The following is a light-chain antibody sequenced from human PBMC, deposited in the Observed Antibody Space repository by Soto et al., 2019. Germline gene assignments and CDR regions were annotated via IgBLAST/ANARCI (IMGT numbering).Light chain of an antibody. V-gene: IGKV1-39*01. CDR1: QNIAGY. J-gene: IGKJ2*01. Sequence: DLQMTQSPSSLSVSVGDRVTITCRASQNIAGYLNWYQQKPGKAPELLIYGSSTLQSGVPSSFSGSGSGTDFTLTISSLQPEDFATYYCQQTYITPYTFGQGTNLEIK. CDR3: QQTYITPYT. CDR2: GSS.